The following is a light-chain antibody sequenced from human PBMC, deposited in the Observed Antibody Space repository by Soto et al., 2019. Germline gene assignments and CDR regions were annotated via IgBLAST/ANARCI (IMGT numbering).Light chain of an antibody. CDR2: DIS. Sequence: QSVLTQPASVSGSPGQSITISCTGTSSDVGGYNYVSWYQQHPGKAPKLIIYDISNRPSGVSNRFSGSKSGNTASLTIAGLQAEDEADYYCSSYTISRTLWVFGGGTKLTVL. V-gene: IGLV2-14*01. CDR1: SSDVGGYNY. CDR3: SSYTISRTLWV. J-gene: IGLJ3*02.